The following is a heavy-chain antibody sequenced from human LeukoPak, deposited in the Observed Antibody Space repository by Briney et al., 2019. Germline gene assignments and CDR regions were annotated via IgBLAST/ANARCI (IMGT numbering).Heavy chain of an antibody. D-gene: IGHD3-22*01. J-gene: IGHJ5*02. CDR1: GGSISSSSYY. Sequence: PSETLSLTCTVSGGSISSSSYYWNWIRQPPGRGLEWIGYVYYTGSTSYNPSLKSRVTISVDTSKNQFSLKLSSVTAADTAVYYCAREVNGQNWFDPWGQGTLVTVSS. CDR2: VYYTGST. CDR3: AREVNGQNWFDP. V-gene: IGHV4-61*01.